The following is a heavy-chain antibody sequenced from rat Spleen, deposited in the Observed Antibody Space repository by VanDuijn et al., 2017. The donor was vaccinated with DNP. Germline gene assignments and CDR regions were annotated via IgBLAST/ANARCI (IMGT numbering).Heavy chain of an antibody. CDR1: GFTFSSYD. D-gene: IGHD3-1*01. CDR2: VNTGVGIT. J-gene: IGHJ3*01. V-gene: IGHV5-25*01. CDR3: VRRGGKGLFSK. Sequence: EVQLVESGGGLLQPGRSLKLSCAASGFTFSSYDMAWVRQAPSKGREWVASVNTGVGITYYRDSVKGRFIVSRDNAKSTLDLQMDSLRSEDTATYYCVRRGGKGLFSKWGQGTLVTVSS.